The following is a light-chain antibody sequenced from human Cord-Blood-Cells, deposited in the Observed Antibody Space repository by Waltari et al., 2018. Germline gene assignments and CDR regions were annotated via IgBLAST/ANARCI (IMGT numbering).Light chain of an antibody. CDR1: QSVSSSY. Sequence: DIVLTQSPGTLSLSQGERATLSCRASQSVSSSYLAWYQQKPGQAPRLLIYGASSRATGIPDRFSGSGSGTDFTLTISRLEPEDFAVYYCQQYGSSQITFGQGTRLEIK. CDR3: QQYGSSQIT. J-gene: IGKJ5*01. V-gene: IGKV3-20*01. CDR2: GAS.